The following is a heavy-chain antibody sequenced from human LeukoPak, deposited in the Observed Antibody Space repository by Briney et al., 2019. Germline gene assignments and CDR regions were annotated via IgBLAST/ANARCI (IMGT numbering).Heavy chain of an antibody. CDR1: GFTFSSYW. Sequence: PGGSLRLSCAASGFTFSSYWMSWVRQAPGKGLEWVANIKQDGSEKYYVDSVKGRFTISRDNAKNSLYLQMNSLRAEDTAVYYCARDRRAMVRGVITLRNDYWGQGTLVTVSS. J-gene: IGHJ4*02. D-gene: IGHD3-10*01. CDR2: IKQDGSEK. CDR3: ARDRRAMVRGVITLRNDY. V-gene: IGHV3-7*01.